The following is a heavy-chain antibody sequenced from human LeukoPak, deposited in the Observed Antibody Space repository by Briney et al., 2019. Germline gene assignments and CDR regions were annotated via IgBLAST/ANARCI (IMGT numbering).Heavy chain of an antibody. CDR2: INHSGST. V-gene: IGHV4-34*01. J-gene: IGHJ4*02. D-gene: IGHD5-12*01. Sequence: TETLSLTCAVYGGSFSGYSWSWIRQPPGKGLEWMGEINHSGSTYYNPSLKCRVTISVDTSNKQFSLKVRSVTAADTAVYYCARSRSGYDHLDYWGQGTLVTVSS. CDR1: GGSFSGYS. CDR3: ARSRSGYDHLDY.